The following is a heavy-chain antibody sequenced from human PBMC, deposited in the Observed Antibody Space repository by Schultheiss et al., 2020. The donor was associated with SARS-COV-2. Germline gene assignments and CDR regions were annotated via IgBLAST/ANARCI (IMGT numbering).Heavy chain of an antibody. Sequence: GESLKISCAAFGFTFSDYYMSWIRQAPGKGLEWVSYISYSGSPIYYADSVKGRFTISRDNAKNSLYLQMNSLRAEDTAVYYCARDKSRVGVTLGMYYGMDVWGQGTTVTVSS. D-gene: IGHD1-26*01. CDR1: GFTFSDYY. J-gene: IGHJ6*02. CDR3: ARDKSRVGVTLGMYYGMDV. CDR2: ISYSGSPI. V-gene: IGHV3-11*01.